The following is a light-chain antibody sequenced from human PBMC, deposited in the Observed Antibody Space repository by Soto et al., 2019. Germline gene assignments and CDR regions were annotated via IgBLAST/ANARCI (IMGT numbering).Light chain of an antibody. V-gene: IGKV3D-15*01. Sequence: EIVLTQSPGTLSLSPGERATLSCRASESVNSRYLAWYQQKPGQAPRLLLYGASSRATGIPARFSGSGSGTEFTLTISSLQSEDFAVYYCQQYNNWPPYTFGQGTKVDIK. CDR3: QQYNNWPPYT. J-gene: IGKJ2*01. CDR2: GAS. CDR1: ESVNSRY.